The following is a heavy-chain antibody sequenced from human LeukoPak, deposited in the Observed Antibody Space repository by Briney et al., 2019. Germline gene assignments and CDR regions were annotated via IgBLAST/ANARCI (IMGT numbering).Heavy chain of an antibody. CDR1: GGSFSGYY. J-gene: IGHJ4*02. CDR2: IYYSGST. D-gene: IGHD5-18*01. Sequence: SETLSLTCAVYGGSFSGYYWSWIRQPPGKGLEWIGYIYYSGSTNYNPSLKSRVTISVDTSKNQFSLKLSSVTAADTAVYYCARDHGSYGLDYWGQGTLVTVSS. CDR3: ARDHGSYGLDY. V-gene: IGHV4-59*01.